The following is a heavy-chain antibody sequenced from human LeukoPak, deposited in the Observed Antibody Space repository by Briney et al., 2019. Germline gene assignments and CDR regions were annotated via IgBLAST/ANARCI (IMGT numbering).Heavy chain of an antibody. CDR1: GGTFISYA. Sequence: SVKVSCKASGGTFISYAISWVRQAPGQGLEWMGGIIPIFGTANYAQKFQGRVTITADESTSTAYMELSSLRSEDTAVYYCARDLLGRDYGYYGMDVWGQGTTVTVSS. CDR2: IIPIFGTA. V-gene: IGHV1-69*13. J-gene: IGHJ6*02. CDR3: ARDLLGRDYGYYGMDV. D-gene: IGHD3-10*01.